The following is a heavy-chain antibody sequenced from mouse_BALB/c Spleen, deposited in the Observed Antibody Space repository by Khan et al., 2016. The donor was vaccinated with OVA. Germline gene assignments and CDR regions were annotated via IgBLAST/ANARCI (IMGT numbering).Heavy chain of an antibody. Sequence: DVQLVESGGGLVQPGGSRKLSCAASGFTFNNYGMHWVRQAPEKGLEWVAYISGDSNTIYYVDSVKGRFTISRDNPKNTLFLQMTSLMSEDTAMYYCATSYFDGYYFDDWGPGTTLTVS. CDR1: GFTFNNYG. D-gene: IGHD1-1*01. CDR3: ATSYFDGYYFDD. CDR2: ISGDSNTI. V-gene: IGHV5-17*02. J-gene: IGHJ2*01.